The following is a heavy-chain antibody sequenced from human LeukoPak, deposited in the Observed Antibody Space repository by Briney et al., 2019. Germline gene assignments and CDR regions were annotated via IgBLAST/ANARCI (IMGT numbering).Heavy chain of an antibody. CDR3: ARGPDPVVRGPRRAFDL. CDR1: GFTFTYYV. V-gene: IGHV3-30-3*01. CDR2: ISYDGSRQ. D-gene: IGHD3-10*01. Sequence: GGSLRLSCAASGFTFTYYVMHWVRQAPGKGLELVALISYDGSRQYYTDSVKGRFIISRDDSKNTVYLQMNSLGVDDTALYYCARGPDPVVRGPRRAFDLWGQGTMVTVSS. J-gene: IGHJ3*01.